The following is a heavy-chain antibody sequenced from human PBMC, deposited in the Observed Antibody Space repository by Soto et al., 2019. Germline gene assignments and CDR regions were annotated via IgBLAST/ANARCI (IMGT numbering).Heavy chain of an antibody. CDR3: ARRGLGSDY. D-gene: IGHD1-26*01. J-gene: IGHJ4*02. CDR2: IYYSGST. CDR1: GGSISSSSYY. V-gene: IGHV4-39*01. Sequence: SETLSLTCTVSGGSISSSSYYWGWIRQPPGKGLEWIGSIYYSGSTYYNPSLKSRVTISVDTSKNQFSLKLSSVTAADTAVYYCARRGLGSDYWGQGTLVTVSS.